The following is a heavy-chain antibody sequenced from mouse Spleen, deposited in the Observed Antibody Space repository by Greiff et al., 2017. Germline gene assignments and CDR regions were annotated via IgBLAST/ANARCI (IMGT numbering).Heavy chain of an antibody. V-gene: IGHV3-6*01. Sequence: EVKLQESGPGLVKPSQSLSLTCSVTGYSITSGYYWNWIRQFPGNKLEWMGYISYDGSNNYNPSLKNRISITRDTSKNQFFLKLNSVTTEDTATYYCASYYGSTFDVWGAGTTVTVSS. CDR3: ASYYGSTFDV. D-gene: IGHD1-1*01. CDR2: ISYDGSN. CDR1: GYSITSGYY. J-gene: IGHJ1*01.